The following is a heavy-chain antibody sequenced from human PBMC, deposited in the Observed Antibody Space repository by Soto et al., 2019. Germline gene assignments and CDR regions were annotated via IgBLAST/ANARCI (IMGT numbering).Heavy chain of an antibody. J-gene: IGHJ4*02. CDR1: GYTFTNYG. V-gene: IGHV1-18*01. D-gene: IGHD3-22*01. CDR3: ARDVGHYFDGSGYKIFFDY. CDR2: LGAYNGNT. Sequence: QVQLVQSGAEVKKPGASVKVSCKVSGYTFTNYGISWVRQAPGQGLEWMGWLGAYNGNTSYAQKLRDRVTMTTDTSTSTAYMELRSLRSDDTAVYYCARDVGHYFDGSGYKIFFDYWGQGTLVTISS.